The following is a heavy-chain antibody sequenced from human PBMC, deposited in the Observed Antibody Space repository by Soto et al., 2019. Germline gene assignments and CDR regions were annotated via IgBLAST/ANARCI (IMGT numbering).Heavy chain of an antibody. J-gene: IGHJ4*02. V-gene: IGHV2-5*02. D-gene: IGHD3-9*01. CDR1: GFSLSTSGVA. Sequence: SGPTLVNPTQTLTLTCTFSGFSLSTSGVAVGWISQPPGQALEWLALIYWDDDKRYSPSLKSRLTITKDTSKNQVVLTMTDMDPVDTATYYCARVLRYFDRDYYFDYWGRGTLVTVSS. CDR3: ARVLRYFDRDYYFDY. CDR2: IYWDDDK.